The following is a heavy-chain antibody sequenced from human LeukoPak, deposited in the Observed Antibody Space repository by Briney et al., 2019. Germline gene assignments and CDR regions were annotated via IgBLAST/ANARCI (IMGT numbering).Heavy chain of an antibody. CDR3: ASEDGGSQYYFDY. CDR2: IYYSGST. V-gene: IGHV4-59*01. D-gene: IGHD2-15*01. Sequence: SETLSLSCTVSGGSISSYYWSWIRQPPGKGLEWIGYIYYSGSTNYNPSLKSRVTISVDTSKNQFSLKLSSVTAADTAVYYCASEDGGSQYYFDYRGQGTLVTVSS. J-gene: IGHJ4*02. CDR1: GGSISSYY.